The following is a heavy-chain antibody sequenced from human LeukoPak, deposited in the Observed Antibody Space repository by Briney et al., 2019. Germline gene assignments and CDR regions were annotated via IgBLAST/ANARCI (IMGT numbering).Heavy chain of an antibody. CDR2: INPNSGGT. J-gene: IGHJ4*02. V-gene: IGHV1-2*02. D-gene: IGHD2-15*01. CDR3: ARAISCSGVSCYSVY. Sequence: ASVKVSCKTSGYTFTDYYMHWVRQAPGQGLEWMGWINPNSGGTNYAQKFQGRVTMTRDTSISTAYMELSSLRSDDTAVYYCARAISCSGVSCYSVYWGQGTLVTVSS. CDR1: GYTFTDYY.